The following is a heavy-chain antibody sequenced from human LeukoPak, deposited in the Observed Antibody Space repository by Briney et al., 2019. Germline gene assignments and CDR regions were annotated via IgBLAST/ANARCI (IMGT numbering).Heavy chain of an antibody. CDR2: INPSGGST. J-gene: IGHJ4*02. V-gene: IGHV1-46*01. Sequence: ASVKVSCKASGYTFTSYYMHWVRQAPGQGLEWMGIINPSGGSTSYAQKFQGRVTMTRDTSTSTVYMELSSLRSEDTAVYYCAKVDTAMDEFDYWGQGTLVTVSS. D-gene: IGHD5-18*01. CDR3: AKVDTAMDEFDY. CDR1: GYTFTSYY.